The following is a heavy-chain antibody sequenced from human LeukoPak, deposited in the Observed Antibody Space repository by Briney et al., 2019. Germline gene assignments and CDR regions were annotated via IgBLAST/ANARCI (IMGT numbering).Heavy chain of an antibody. V-gene: IGHV4-31*03. CDR2: IYYSGST. CDR1: GGSISSGGYY. J-gene: IGHJ5*02. D-gene: IGHD3-22*01. Sequence: RPSETLSLTCTVSGGSISSGGYYWSWIRQRPGKGLEWIGYIYYSGSTYYNPSLKSRVTISVDMSKNQFSLKLSSVTAADTAVYYCARGIRITMIVVELNWFDPWGQGTLVTVSS. CDR3: ARGIRITMIVVELNWFDP.